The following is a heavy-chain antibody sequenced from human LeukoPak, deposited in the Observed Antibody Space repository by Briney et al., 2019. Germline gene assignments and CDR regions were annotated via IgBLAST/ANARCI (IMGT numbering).Heavy chain of an antibody. CDR1: GFTFSSYS. CDR2: ISSSSSYI. D-gene: IGHD3-3*01. J-gene: IGHJ4*02. Sequence: GGSLRLSCAASGFTFSSYSMNWVRQAPGKGLEWVSSISSSSSYIYYADSVKGRFTISRDNAKTSLYLQMNSLRAEDTVVYYCARANYDFWSGYYSSPDYWGQGTLVTVSS. CDR3: ARANYDFWSGYYSSPDY. V-gene: IGHV3-21*01.